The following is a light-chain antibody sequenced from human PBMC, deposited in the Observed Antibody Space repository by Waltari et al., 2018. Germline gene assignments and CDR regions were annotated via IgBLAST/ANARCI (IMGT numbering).Light chain of an antibody. Sequence: DIVLTQSPATLSLSPGERATLSCRASQSVSRYLAWYRKKPGQAPRLLIYDASNRATGIPARFSGSWSGTDFTLTISSLEPEDFAVYYCQHRSNWPLFTFGPGTKVDFK. CDR2: DAS. CDR1: QSVSRY. J-gene: IGKJ3*01. CDR3: QHRSNWPLFT. V-gene: IGKV3-11*01.